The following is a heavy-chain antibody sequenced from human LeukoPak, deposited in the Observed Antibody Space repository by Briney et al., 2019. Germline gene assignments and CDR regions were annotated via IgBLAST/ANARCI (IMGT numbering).Heavy chain of an antibody. CDR1: GFTFSNYA. D-gene: IGHD3-9*01. J-gene: IGHJ4*02. Sequence: GASLRLSCAASGFTFSNYAMSWVRQAPGQGLEWVSAVSGRDDSTYYADSVKGRFTISRDNSKNTLYLQINSLRAEDTAVYYCAKWGDYDILTGYYDSDYWGQGTLVTVSS. CDR3: AKWGDYDILTGYYDSDY. V-gene: IGHV3-23*01. CDR2: VSGRDDST.